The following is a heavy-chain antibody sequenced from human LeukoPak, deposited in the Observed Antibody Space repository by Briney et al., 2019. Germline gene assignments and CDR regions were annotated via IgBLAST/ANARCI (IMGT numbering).Heavy chain of an antibody. V-gene: IGHV4-34*01. CDR2: INHSGST. CDR3: ARDMGYSYGPFDY. D-gene: IGHD5-18*01. CDR1: GGSFSGYY. Sequence: PSETLSLTCAVYGGSFSGYYWSWIRQPPGKGLEWIGEINHSGSTNYNPSLKSRVTISVDTSKNQSSLQLNSVTPEDTAVYYCARDMGYSYGPFDYWGQGTLVTVSS. J-gene: IGHJ4*02.